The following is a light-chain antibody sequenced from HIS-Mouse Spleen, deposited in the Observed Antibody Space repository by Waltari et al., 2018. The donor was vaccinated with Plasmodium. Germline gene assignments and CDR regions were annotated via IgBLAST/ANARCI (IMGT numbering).Light chain of an antibody. CDR2: EVR. CDR3: SSYTSSSTVV. CDR1: SSHVGGYNY. Sequence: QSALTQPASVSGSPGQSSTISCTGTSSHVGGYNYVSWYQQQPGNAPKRMIDEVRNRPSGVSNLFSGSKSGNTASLTISGLQAEDEADYYCSSYTSSSTVVFGGGTKLTVL. V-gene: IGLV2-14*01. J-gene: IGLJ2*01.